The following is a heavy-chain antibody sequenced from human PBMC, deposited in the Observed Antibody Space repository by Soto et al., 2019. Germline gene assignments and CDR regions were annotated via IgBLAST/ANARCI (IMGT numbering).Heavy chain of an antibody. Sequence: GGSLRLSCAASGFTFSSYSMNWVRQAPGKGLEWVSSISSSSSYIYYAASVKGRFTISRDNAKNTLYLQMNRLRAEDTAVYYCSRAGTGYDCWSGYYNPTFDYWGQGTLVTVSS. CDR1: GFTFSSYS. CDR2: ISSSSSYI. V-gene: IGHV3-21*01. CDR3: SRAGTGYDCWSGYYNPTFDY. J-gene: IGHJ4*02. D-gene: IGHD3-3*01.